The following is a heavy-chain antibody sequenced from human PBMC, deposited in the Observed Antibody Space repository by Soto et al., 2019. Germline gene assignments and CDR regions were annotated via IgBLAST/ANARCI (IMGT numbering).Heavy chain of an antibody. CDR2: IYSGGST. J-gene: IGHJ4*02. CDR1: GFTVSSNY. Sequence: GGSLRLSCAASGFTVSSNYMSWVRQAPGKGLEWVSVIYSGGSTYYADSVKGRFTISRHNSKNTLYLQMNSLRAEDTAVYYCAKEYIPYSSSWNSDYWGQGTLVTV. D-gene: IGHD6-13*01. V-gene: IGHV3-53*01. CDR3: AKEYIPYSSSWNSDY.